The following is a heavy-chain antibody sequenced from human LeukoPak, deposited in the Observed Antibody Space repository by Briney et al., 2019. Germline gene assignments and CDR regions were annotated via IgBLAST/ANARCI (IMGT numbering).Heavy chain of an antibody. CDR1: GFSLSTSGMR. J-gene: IGHJ4*02. Sequence: SGPTLVNPTQTLTLTCTFSGFSLSTSGMRVSWIRQPPGKALEWLARIDWDDDKFYSTSLKTRLTISKDTSKNQVVLTMTNMDPVDTATYYCARSSLGHCSGGSCYKHYDYWGQGTLVTVSS. V-gene: IGHV2-70*04. D-gene: IGHD2-15*01. CDR2: IDWDDDK. CDR3: ARSSLGHCSGGSCYKHYDY.